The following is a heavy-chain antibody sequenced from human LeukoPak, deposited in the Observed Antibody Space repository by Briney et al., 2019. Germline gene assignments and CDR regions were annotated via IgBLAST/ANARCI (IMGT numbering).Heavy chain of an antibody. Sequence: GGSLRLSCAASGFTFDDYAMHWVRQAPGKGLEWVSGISWNSGSIGYADSVKGRFTISRDNAKNSLYLQMNSLRAEDTALYYCAKDADGYNLGGWFDPWGQGTLVTVSS. CDR2: ISWNSGSI. CDR3: AKDADGYNLGGWFDP. D-gene: IGHD5-24*01. CDR1: GFTFDDYA. J-gene: IGHJ5*02. V-gene: IGHV3-9*01.